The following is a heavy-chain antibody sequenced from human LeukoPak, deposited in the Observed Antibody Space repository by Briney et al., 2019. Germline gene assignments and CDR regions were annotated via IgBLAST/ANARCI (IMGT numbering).Heavy chain of an antibody. V-gene: IGHV4-61*02. CDR2: IYTSGST. CDR3: ARAGRARGSQLDY. Sequence: PSETLSLTCTVSGGSISSSSYYWGWLRQPAGKGLEWIGRIYTSGSTNYNPSLKSRVTMSVDTSKNQFSLKLSSVTAADTAVYYCARAGRARGSQLDYWGQGTLVTVSS. J-gene: IGHJ4*02. D-gene: IGHD1-26*01. CDR1: GGSISSSSYY.